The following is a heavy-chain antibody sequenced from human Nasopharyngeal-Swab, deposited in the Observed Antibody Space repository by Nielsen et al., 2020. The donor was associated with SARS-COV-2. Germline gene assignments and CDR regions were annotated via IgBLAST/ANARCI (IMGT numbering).Heavy chain of an antibody. CDR2: IVPVLRTT. Sequence: SVKVSCKTSGGTFSRHAIHWVRQAPGQGLEWMGGIVPVLRTTKYAPKFQGRVSITADESTSTAYMELSSLRSEDTALFYCATLGEVSGLDYWGQGSLVTVSS. J-gene: IGHJ4*02. CDR3: ATLGEVSGLDY. V-gene: IGHV1-69*13. D-gene: IGHD6-19*01. CDR1: GGTFSRHA.